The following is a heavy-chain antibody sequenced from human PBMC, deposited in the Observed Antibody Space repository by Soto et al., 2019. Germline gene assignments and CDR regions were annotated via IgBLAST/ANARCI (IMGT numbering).Heavy chain of an antibody. CDR1: GLIFSNYK. Sequence: GGSLRLSCAASGLIFSNYKMHWVRQAPGKGLEWVSGISAGGSSTDYADSVKGRFTVSRDNSKNTLYLQMNSLRAEDTAVYYCAKTVYFDWLPLFDYWGQGTPVTVSS. V-gene: IGHV3-23*01. J-gene: IGHJ4*02. CDR3: AKTVYFDWLPLFDY. CDR2: ISAGGSST. D-gene: IGHD3-9*01.